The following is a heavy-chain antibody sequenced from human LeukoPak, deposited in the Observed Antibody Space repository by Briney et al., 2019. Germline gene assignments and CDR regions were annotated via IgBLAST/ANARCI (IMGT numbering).Heavy chain of an antibody. D-gene: IGHD6-19*01. J-gene: IGHJ6*03. CDR1: GYTFTSYA. CDR3: ARGSSGWFYYYYMDV. CDR2: INTNTGNP. V-gene: IGHV7-4-1*02. Sequence: ASVKVSRKASGYTFTSYAMNWVRQAPGQGLEWMGWINTNTGNPTYAQGFTGRFVFSLDTSVSTAYLQISSLKAEDTAVYYCARGSSGWFYYYYMDVWGKGTTVTVSS.